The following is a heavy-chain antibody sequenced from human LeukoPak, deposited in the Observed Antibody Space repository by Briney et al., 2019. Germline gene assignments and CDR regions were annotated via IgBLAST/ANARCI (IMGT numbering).Heavy chain of an antibody. Sequence: ASVKVSCKASGYTFTGYYMHWVRQAPGQGLEWMGWINPNSGGTNYAQKFQGRVTMTRDTSISTAYMELSRLRSDDAAVYYCAREKRTEMATIQDYWGQGTLVTVSS. CDR2: INPNSGGT. V-gene: IGHV1-2*02. D-gene: IGHD5-24*01. CDR1: GYTFTGYY. J-gene: IGHJ4*02. CDR3: AREKRTEMATIQDY.